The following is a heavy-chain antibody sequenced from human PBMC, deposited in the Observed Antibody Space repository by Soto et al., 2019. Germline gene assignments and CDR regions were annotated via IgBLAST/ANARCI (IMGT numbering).Heavy chain of an antibody. V-gene: IGHV1-3*01. CDR1: GYTFTGYI. D-gene: IGHD1-1*01. J-gene: IGHJ4*02. Sequence: GASVKVSCKASGYTFTGYIIHWVRQAPGQRLEWIGWINAGNGNTKYSQKFQGRVTITRDTSATTAYMELNSLRSEDTAVYYCAREETGRSKNWYVGCTFDYWGQGTVVTVSS. CDR3: AREETGRSKNWYVGCTFDY. CDR2: INAGNGNT.